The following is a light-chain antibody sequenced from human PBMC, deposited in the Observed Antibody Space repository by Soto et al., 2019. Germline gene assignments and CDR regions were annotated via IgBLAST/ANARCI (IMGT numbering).Light chain of an antibody. CDR2: DAS. CDR1: QGISSA. V-gene: IGKV1-13*02. J-gene: IGKJ3*01. CDR3: QQFSA. Sequence: AIQLTQSPSSLSASVGDRVTITCRASQGISSALALYQQKPGKAPKLLIYDASSLESGVPSRFSGSGSGTDFTITISSLPPEDFATYYCQQFSAFGPGTKVDIK.